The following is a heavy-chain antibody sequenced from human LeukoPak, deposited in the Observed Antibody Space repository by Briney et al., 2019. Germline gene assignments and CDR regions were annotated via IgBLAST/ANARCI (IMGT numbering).Heavy chain of an antibody. CDR2: IESKIDGGTT. Sequence: PGGSLRLSCAASGFTFSNAWMNWVRQAPGKGLEWLGRIESKIDGGTTDYAAPAKGRFTISRDDSKNTVHLQMNSLKTVDTAVYYCTTEVHSLNFFDYWGQGTLVTVSS. D-gene: IGHD1-26*01. V-gene: IGHV3-15*04. CDR3: TTEVHSLNFFDY. CDR1: GFTFSNAW. J-gene: IGHJ4*02.